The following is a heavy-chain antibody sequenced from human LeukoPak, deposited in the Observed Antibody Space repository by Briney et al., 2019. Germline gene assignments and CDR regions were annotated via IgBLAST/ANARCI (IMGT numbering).Heavy chain of an antibody. Sequence: GGSLRLSCAASGFTFSSYWMHWVRQAPGKGLVWVSRINSDGSSTSYADSVKGRFTISRDNAKNTLYLQMNSLRAEDTSVYYCARDITMIRGHAFDIWGQGTMVTVSS. CDR1: GFTFSSYW. CDR2: INSDGSST. D-gene: IGHD3-22*01. CDR3: ARDITMIRGHAFDI. J-gene: IGHJ3*02. V-gene: IGHV3-74*01.